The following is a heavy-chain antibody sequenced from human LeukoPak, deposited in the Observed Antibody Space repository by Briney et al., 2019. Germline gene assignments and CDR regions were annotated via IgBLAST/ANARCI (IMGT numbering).Heavy chain of an antibody. CDR1: RFTFNTYA. D-gene: IGHD3-16*01. J-gene: IGHJ3*02. CDR2: ISGSGGST. CDR3: ASIYDRHAFDI. Sequence: GGSLRLSCAASRFTFNTYAMSWVRQAPGKGLEWVSAISGSGGSTYYADSVKGRFTISRDNSKNTLYLQMNSLRAEDTAVYYCASIYDRHAFDIWGQGTMVTVSS. V-gene: IGHV3-23*01.